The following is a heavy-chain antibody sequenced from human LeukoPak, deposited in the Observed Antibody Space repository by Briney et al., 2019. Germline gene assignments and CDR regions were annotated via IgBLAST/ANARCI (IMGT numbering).Heavy chain of an antibody. D-gene: IGHD3-3*01. V-gene: IGHV3-30*02. CDR3: AGSITIFGVVSNWFDP. CDR2: IRYDGSNK. J-gene: IGHJ5*02. CDR1: GFTFSSYG. Sequence: GGSLRLSCAASGFTFSSYGMHWVRQAPGKGLEWVAVIRYDGSNKYYADSVKGRFTISRDNSKNTLYLQMNSLRAEDTAVYYCAGSITIFGVVSNWFDPWGQGTLVTVSS.